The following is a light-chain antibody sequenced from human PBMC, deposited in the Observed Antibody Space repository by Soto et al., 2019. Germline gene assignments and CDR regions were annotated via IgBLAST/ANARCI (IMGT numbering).Light chain of an antibody. CDR2: DTS. CDR3: QQRANLPLT. Sequence: EIVLTQSPSTLSLSPGERATLSCRASQSVSNYLSWYQQKPGQAPRLLIYDTSNRATGIPARFSGSGSGTDYTLIISSLEPEDFAVYYCQQRANLPLTFGGGTKVDIK. CDR1: QSVSNY. V-gene: IGKV3-11*01. J-gene: IGKJ4*01.